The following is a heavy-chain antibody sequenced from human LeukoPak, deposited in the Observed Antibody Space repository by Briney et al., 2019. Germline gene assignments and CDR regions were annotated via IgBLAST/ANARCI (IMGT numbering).Heavy chain of an antibody. V-gene: IGHV3-23*01. CDR2: ISSSSSYI. J-gene: IGHJ6*03. CDR3: AKRGCSGTSCYAGYYYMGV. D-gene: IGHD2-2*01. Sequence: GGSLRLSCAASGFTFSSYAMSWVRQAPGKGLEWVSSISSSSSYIYYADSVKGRFIISRDNSKNTLYLQMNSLRAEDTAVYYCAKRGCSGTSCYAGYYYMGVWGKGTTVTISS. CDR1: GFTFSSYA.